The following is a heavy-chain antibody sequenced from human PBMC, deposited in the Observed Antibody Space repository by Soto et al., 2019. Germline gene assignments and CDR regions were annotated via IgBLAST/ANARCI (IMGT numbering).Heavy chain of an antibody. V-gene: IGHV1-69*08. J-gene: IGHJ1*01. CDR1: GGTFSSYT. CDR3: ARDGRSSSRHTRAEYFQH. D-gene: IGHD6-13*01. Sequence: QVQLVQSGAEVKKPGSSVKVSCKASGGTFSSYTISWVRQAPGQGLEWMGRIIPILGIANYAQKFQGRVTITADKSTSTDYMELSSLRSEDTAVYYCARDGRSSSRHTRAEYFQHWGQGTLVTVSS. CDR2: IIPILGIA.